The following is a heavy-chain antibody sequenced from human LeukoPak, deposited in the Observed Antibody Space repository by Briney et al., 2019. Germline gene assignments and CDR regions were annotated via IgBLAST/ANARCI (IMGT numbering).Heavy chain of an antibody. CDR1: GGSFSGYY. Sequence: PSETLSLTCAVYGGSFSGYYWSWIRQPPGKGLEWIGEINHSGSTNYNPSLKSRVTISVDTSKNQFSRKLSSVTAADTAVYYCARRWGAAFDYWGQGTLVTVSS. CDR3: ARRWGAAFDY. D-gene: IGHD1-26*01. CDR2: INHSGST. J-gene: IGHJ4*02. V-gene: IGHV4-34*01.